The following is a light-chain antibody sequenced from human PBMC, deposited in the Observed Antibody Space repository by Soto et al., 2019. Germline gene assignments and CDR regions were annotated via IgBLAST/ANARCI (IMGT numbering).Light chain of an antibody. CDR3: KQSKSFPLT. V-gene: IGKV1-12*01. CDR1: QDIERW. Sequence: DIQMTQSPSSPSASVGDRVSITCRASQDIERWLAWYQQKPGEAPKVLIYAASSLQSGVPSRFSGSGSGTDFSLTISSLQPEDFATYYCKQSKSFPLTFGGGTKVDIK. J-gene: IGKJ4*01. CDR2: AAS.